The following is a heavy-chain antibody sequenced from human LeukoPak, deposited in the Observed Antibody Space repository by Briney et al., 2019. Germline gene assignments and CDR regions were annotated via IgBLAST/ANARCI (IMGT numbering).Heavy chain of an antibody. Sequence: ASVKVSCEATGYTFTAYYMHWVRQAPGQGLEWMGWINPNSGGTNYAQKFQGRVTMTRDTSISTAYMELSRLRSDDTAVYYCARNLGRSSWYIWFDFWGQGTLVTVSS. J-gene: IGHJ5*01. CDR3: ARNLGRSSWYIWFDF. CDR2: INPNSGGT. CDR1: GYTFTAYY. V-gene: IGHV1-2*02. D-gene: IGHD6-13*01.